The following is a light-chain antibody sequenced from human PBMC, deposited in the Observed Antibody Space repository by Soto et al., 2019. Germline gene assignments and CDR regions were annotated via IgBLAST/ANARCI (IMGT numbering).Light chain of an antibody. CDR1: SSDVGGYNY. CDR3: SSYTSSSTLYV. V-gene: IGLV2-14*01. CDR2: DVS. Sequence: QSALTQPASVSGSPGQSITISCTGTSSDVGGYNYVSWYQQHPGKAPKLMIYDVSNRPSGVSNRFSGSKSVNTASLTLSGLQAEDEADYYCSSYTSSSTLYVFGTGTKVTVL. J-gene: IGLJ1*01.